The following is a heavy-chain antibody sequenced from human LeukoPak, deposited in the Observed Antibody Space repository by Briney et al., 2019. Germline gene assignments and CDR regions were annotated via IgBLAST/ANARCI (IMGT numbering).Heavy chain of an antibody. J-gene: IGHJ3*02. CDR3: ARNRRGFDI. CDR2: IKQDGSEK. V-gene: IGHV3-7*01. CDR1: GFSFSSYL. Sequence: PGGSLRLSCSASGFSFSSYLMTWVRQAPGKGLEWVATIKQDGSEKHFADSVKGRFAISRDNAEKLMFLQMSSLRVEDTAVYYCARNRRGFDIWGQGTLVTVSS.